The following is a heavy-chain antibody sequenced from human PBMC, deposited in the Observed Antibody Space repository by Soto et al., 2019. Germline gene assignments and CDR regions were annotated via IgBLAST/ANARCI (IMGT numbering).Heavy chain of an antibody. V-gene: IGHV3-15*01. J-gene: IGHJ4*02. CDR2: IKSKTDGGTL. Sequence: EVQLVESGGGLVKAGGSLRLSCAASGFTFRNAWMSWVRQAPGKGLEWVGRIKSKTDGGTLDYAAPVKGRFTISRDDSKNMLYLQMNSLEAEDTAMYYCSDLGEPDYWGQGTLVTVSS. CDR1: GFTFRNAW. CDR3: SDLGEPDY. D-gene: IGHD3-16*01.